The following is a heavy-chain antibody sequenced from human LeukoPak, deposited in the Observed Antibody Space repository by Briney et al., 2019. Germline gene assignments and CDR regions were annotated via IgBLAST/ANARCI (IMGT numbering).Heavy chain of an antibody. CDR2: ISSNGGST. D-gene: IGHD3-9*01. CDR3: ARGGTRYFDWLEDAFDI. CDR1: GFTFSSYA. V-gene: IGHV3-64*01. J-gene: IGHJ3*02. Sequence: PGGSLRLSCAASGFTFSSYAMHWVRQAPGKGLEYVSAISSNGGSTYYANSVKGRFTISRDNSKNTLYLQMGSLRAEDMAVYYCARGGTRYFDWLEDAFDIWGQGTMVTVSS.